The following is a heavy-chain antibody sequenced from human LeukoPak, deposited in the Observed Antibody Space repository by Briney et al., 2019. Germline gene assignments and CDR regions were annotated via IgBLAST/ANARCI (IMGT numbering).Heavy chain of an antibody. Sequence: SETLSLTCAVYGGSFSGYYWSWIRQPPGKGLEWIGEINHSGCTNYNPSLKSRVTISVDTSKNQFSLKLSSVTAADTAVYYCARGHTGYCSSTSCYYYYGMDVWGQGTTVTVSS. CDR1: GGSFSGYY. J-gene: IGHJ6*02. CDR2: INHSGCT. D-gene: IGHD2-2*01. CDR3: ARGHTGYCSSTSCYYYYGMDV. V-gene: IGHV4-34*01.